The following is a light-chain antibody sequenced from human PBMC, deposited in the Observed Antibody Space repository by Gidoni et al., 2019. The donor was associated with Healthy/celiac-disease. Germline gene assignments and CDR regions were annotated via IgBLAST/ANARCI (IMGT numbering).Light chain of an antibody. V-gene: IGKV1-39*01. CDR3: QQSYSTPFT. CDR2: AAS. J-gene: IGKJ3*01. CDR1: QSISSY. Sequence: DIQMTQSPSSLSASVGDRVTITCRASQSISSYLNWYQQKPGKAPTLLIYAASSLQSGVPSRFSGSGSGTDFTLTISSLQPEEFATYYCQQSYSTPFTFGPGTKVDIK.